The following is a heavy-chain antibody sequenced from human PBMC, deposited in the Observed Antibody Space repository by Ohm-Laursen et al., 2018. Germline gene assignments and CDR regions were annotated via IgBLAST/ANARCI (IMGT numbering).Heavy chain of an antibody. CDR3: ARGNPVAGTFDY. CDR2: IYYSGST. D-gene: IGHD6-19*01. V-gene: IGHV4-59*01. J-gene: IGHJ4*02. Sequence: PPGTLSLTCTVSGGSISSYYWSRIRQPPGKGLEWIGHIYYSGSTNYNPSLKSRVTISIDTSKNQFSLKLSSVTAADTAVYYCARGNPVAGTFDYWGQGTLVTVSS. CDR1: GGSISSYY.